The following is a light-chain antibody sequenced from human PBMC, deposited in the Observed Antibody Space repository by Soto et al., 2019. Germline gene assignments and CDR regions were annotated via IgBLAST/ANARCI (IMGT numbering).Light chain of an antibody. CDR1: SGSIASNY. CDR3: QSYDSSNLHVV. V-gene: IGLV6-57*02. J-gene: IGLJ2*01. CDR2: EDN. Sequence: NFMLTQPHSVSESPGKTVTISCTGSSGSIASNYVQWYQQRPGSAPTTVIYEDNQRPSGVPARFSGSIDSSSNSASLTISGLKTEDEADYYCQSYDSSNLHVVFGGGTKLTVL.